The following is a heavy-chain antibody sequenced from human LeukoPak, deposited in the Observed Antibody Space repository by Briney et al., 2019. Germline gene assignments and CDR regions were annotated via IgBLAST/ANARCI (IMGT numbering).Heavy chain of an antibody. D-gene: IGHD3-10*01. V-gene: IGHV4-59*01. CDR3: ARDLDYYGSGSYIPGNGMDV. J-gene: IGHJ6*02. CDR2: IYYSGST. CDR1: GGSISSYY. Sequence: PSETLSLTCTVSGGSISSYYWSWIRQPPGKGLEWIGYIYYSGSTNYNPSLKSRVTISVDTSKNQFSLKLSSVTAADTAVYYCARDLDYYGSGSYIPGNGMDVWGQGTTVTVSS.